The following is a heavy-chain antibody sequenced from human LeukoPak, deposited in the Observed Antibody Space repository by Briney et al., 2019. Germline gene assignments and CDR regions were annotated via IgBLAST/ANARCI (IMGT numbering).Heavy chain of an antibody. V-gene: IGHV3-23*01. CDR3: ARARSSYGYGDAFDI. Sequence: GGSLRLSCAASGFTFNRYGMTWVRQAPGKGLEWVSVISGGGDITYYADSVKGRFTISRDNSKNTLYLQMNSLRAEDTAVYYCARARSSYGYGDAFDIWGQGTMVTVSS. CDR2: ISGGGDIT. D-gene: IGHD5-18*01. CDR1: GFTFNRYG. J-gene: IGHJ3*02.